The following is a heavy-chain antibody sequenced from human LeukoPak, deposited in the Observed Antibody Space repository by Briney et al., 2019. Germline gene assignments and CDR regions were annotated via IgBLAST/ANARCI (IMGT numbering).Heavy chain of an antibody. CDR1: GGSFSGYY. CDR3: ARSTMIVVVITRGYFDL. J-gene: IGHJ2*01. CDR2: INHSGST. D-gene: IGHD3-22*01. Sequence: SETLSLTCAVYGGSFSGYYWSWIRQPPGKGLEWIGEINHSGSTNYNPSLKSRVTISVDTSKNQFSLKLSSVTAADTAVYYCARSTMIVVVITRGYFDLWGRGTPVTVSS. V-gene: IGHV4-34*01.